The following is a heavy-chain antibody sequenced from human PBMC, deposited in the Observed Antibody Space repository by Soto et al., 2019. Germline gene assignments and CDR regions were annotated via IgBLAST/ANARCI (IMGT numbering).Heavy chain of an antibody. CDR2: INPSGGST. J-gene: IGHJ6*02. D-gene: IGHD2-15*01. CDR1: GYTFTSYY. V-gene: IGHV1-46*01. Sequence: ASVKVSCKASGYTFTSYYMHWVRQAPGQGLEWMGIINPSGGSTSYAQKFQGRVTMTRDTSTSTVYMELSSLRSEDTAVYYCARDISARAVVVAATPPYYYYGMDVWGQGTTVTVSS. CDR3: ARDISARAVVVAATPPYYYYGMDV.